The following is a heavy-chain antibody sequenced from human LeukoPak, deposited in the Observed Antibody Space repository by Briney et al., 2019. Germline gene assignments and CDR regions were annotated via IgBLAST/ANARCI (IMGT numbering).Heavy chain of an antibody. D-gene: IGHD1-26*01. CDR1: GYSFTYYW. J-gene: IGHJ4*02. CDR2: IYPGDSDI. V-gene: IGHV5-51*01. Sequence: GESLKISCRGSGYSFTYYWLGWWRQLPGKGLEWMGIIYPGDSDIRYSPSFQGQVTISADKTISTAYLQWNSLKASDTAMYYCAGNSGTGPYFDYWGQGTLVTVSS. CDR3: AGNSGTGPYFDY.